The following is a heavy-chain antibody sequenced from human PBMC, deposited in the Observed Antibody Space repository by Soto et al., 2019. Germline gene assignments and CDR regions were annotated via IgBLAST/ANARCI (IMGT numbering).Heavy chain of an antibody. V-gene: IGHV1-8*01. Sequence: VPVKRSRKAAGYSITVYLINCGLKDNGKGVEWMGWMSSNSGKTGYAQKFQGRVTMTRYTAISTGYMELSNLRSEDTAVYYCARGRAWLQFQYYSDYCGQGTLVIASS. D-gene: IGHD5-12*01. J-gene: IGHJ4*02. CDR1: GYSITVYL. CDR2: MSSNSGKT. CDR3: ARGRAWLQFQYYSDY.